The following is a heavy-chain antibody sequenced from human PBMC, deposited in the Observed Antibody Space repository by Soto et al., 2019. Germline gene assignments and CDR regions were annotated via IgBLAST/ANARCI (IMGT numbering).Heavy chain of an antibody. V-gene: IGHV4-34*01. CDR2: INHSGST. J-gene: IGHJ6*02. CDR1: GGSFSGYY. D-gene: IGHD6-6*01. CDR3: ASEYSSSSRYYYYGMDV. Sequence: TLSLTCAVYGGSFSGYYWSWIRQPPGKGLEWIGEINHSGSTNYNPSLKSRVTISVDTSKNQFSLKLSSVTAADTAVYYCASEYSSSSRYYYYGMDVWGQGTTVTVSS.